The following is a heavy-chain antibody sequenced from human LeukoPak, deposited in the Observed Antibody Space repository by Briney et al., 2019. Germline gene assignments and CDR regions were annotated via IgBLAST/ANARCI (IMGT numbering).Heavy chain of an antibody. Sequence: SQTLSLTCTVSGGSISSGSYYWSWIRQPPGKGLEWIGEINHSGSTNYNPSLKSRVTISVDTSKNQFSLKLSSVTAADTAVYYCARGPESWGQGTLVTVSS. J-gene: IGHJ4*02. D-gene: IGHD5-24*01. CDR2: INHSGST. CDR3: ARGPES. V-gene: IGHV4-39*07. CDR1: GGSISSGSYY.